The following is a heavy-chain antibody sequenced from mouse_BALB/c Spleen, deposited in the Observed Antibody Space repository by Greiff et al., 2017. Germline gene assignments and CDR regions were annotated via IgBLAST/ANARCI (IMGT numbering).Heavy chain of an antibody. CDR1: GFTFSDYY. CDR3: ARGGYRYDGAWFAY. V-gene: IGHV5-4*02. Sequence: EVQVVESGGGLVKPGGSLKLSCAASGFTFSDYYMYWVRQTPEKRLEWVATISDGGSYTYYPDSVKGRFTISRDNAKNNLYLQMSSLKSEDTAMYYCARGGYRYDGAWFAYWGQGTLVTVSA. J-gene: IGHJ3*01. D-gene: IGHD2-14*01. CDR2: ISDGGSYT.